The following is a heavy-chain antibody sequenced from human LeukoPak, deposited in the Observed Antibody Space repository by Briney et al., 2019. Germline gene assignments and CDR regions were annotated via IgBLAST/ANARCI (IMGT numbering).Heavy chain of an antibody. CDR2: ISVSGGST. CDR3: AKGGNTSWPDN. Sequence: PGGSLRLSCAASRSTTSSYAMSWVRQAPGKGLEWVSGISVSGGSTFYADSVKGRFTISRDNSKNTLYLQMNSLRAEDTAVYYCAKGGNTSWPDNWGQGTLVTVSS. CDR1: RSTTSSYA. V-gene: IGHV3-23*01. D-gene: IGHD2-2*01. J-gene: IGHJ4*02.